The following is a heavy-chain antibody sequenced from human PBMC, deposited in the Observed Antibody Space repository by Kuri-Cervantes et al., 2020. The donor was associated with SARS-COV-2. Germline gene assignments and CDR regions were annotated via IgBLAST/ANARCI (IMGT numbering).Heavy chain of an antibody. CDR2: ISSSSSYI. CDR3: ARGGYSSSSGHYFDY. J-gene: IGHJ4*02. V-gene: IGHV3-21*01. CDR1: GFTFSSYS. Sequence: GESLKISCAASGFTFSSYSMNWVRQAPGKGLEWVSSISSSSSYIYYADSVKGRFTISRDNAKNSLYLQMNSPRAEDTAVYYCARGGYSSSSGHYFDYWGQGTLVTVSS. D-gene: IGHD6-6*01.